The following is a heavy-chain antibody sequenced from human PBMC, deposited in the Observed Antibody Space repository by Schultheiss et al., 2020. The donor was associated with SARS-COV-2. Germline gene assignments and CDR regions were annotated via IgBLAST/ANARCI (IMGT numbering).Heavy chain of an antibody. CDR1: GGSISSGGYY. V-gene: IGHV4-31*03. Sequence: SETLSLTCTVSGGSISSGGYYWSWIRQHPGKGLEWIGYIYYSGSTYYNPSLKSRVTISVDTSKNQFSLKLSSVTAADTAVYYCARESSSAEDRYDAFDIWGQGTMVTVSS. CDR2: IYYSGST. CDR3: ARESSSAEDRYDAFDI. D-gene: IGHD3-9*01. J-gene: IGHJ3*02.